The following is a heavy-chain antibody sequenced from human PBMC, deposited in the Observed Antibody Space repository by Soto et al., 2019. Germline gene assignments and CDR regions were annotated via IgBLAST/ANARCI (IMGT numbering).Heavy chain of an antibody. Sequence: GGSLRLSCAASGFTVSSNYMSWVRQAPGKGLEWVSVIYSGGSTYYADSVKGRFTISRDNSKNTLYLQMNSLRAEDTAVYYCASPSVVVADYYYYMDVWGKGTTVTVSS. CDR1: GFTVSSNY. D-gene: IGHD2-15*01. V-gene: IGHV3-66*01. CDR3: ASPSVVVADYYYYMDV. CDR2: IYSGGST. J-gene: IGHJ6*03.